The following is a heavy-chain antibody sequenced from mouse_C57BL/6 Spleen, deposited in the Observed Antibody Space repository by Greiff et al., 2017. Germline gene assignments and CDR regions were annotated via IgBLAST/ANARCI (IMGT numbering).Heavy chain of an antibody. CDR2: IYPGDGDT. V-gene: IGHV1-80*01. Sequence: VKLMESGAELVKPGASVKISCKASGYAFSSYWMNWVKQRPGKGLEWIGQIYPGDGDTNHNGKFKGKATLTADKSSSTAYMQLSSLTSEDSAVYFCARSIFYDYDRGYYFDYWGQGTTLTVSS. CDR1: GYAFSSYW. D-gene: IGHD2-4*01. CDR3: ARSIFYDYDRGYYFDY. J-gene: IGHJ2*01.